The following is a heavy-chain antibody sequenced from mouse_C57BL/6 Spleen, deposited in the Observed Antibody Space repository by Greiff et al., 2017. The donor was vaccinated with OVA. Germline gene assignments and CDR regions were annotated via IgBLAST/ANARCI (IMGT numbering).Heavy chain of an antibody. CDR3: ARDPLLRYFDY. Sequence: QVQLQQPGAELVRPGTSVKLSCKASGYTFTSYWMHWVKQRPGQGLEWIGVIDPSDSYTNYNQKFKGKATLTVDTSSSTAYMQLSSLTSEDSAVYYCARDPLLRYFDYWGQGTTRTVSS. J-gene: IGHJ2*01. CDR2: IDPSDSYT. CDR1: GYTFTSYW. D-gene: IGHD1-1*01. V-gene: IGHV1-59*01.